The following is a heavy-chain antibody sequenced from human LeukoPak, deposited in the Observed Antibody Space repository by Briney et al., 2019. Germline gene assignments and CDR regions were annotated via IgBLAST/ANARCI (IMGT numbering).Heavy chain of an antibody. V-gene: IGHV3-30*18. D-gene: IGHD3-3*01. CDR1: GFTFTNYA. Sequence: GGSLRLSFAAPGFTFTNYAINWVRQAPGKGLKGVAVISNDGSERYFVDSVKGRFTISRDNSNNTVYLEMNSLRPEDTAVYYCAKDLYYDYRLEYWGQGTLVTVSS. J-gene: IGHJ4*02. CDR3: AKDLYYDYRLEY. CDR2: ISNDGSER.